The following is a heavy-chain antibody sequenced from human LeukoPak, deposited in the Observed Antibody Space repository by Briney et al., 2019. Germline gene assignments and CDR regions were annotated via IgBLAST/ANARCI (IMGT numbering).Heavy chain of an antibody. CDR1: GFTFSSYW. CDR2: IKQDGSEK. V-gene: IGHV3-7*01. J-gene: IGHJ4*02. Sequence: GGSLRLSCAASGFTFSSYWMSWVRQAPGKGLEWVANIKQDGSEKYYVDSVKGRFTISRDNAKNSLYLQMNSLRAEDTAVCYCARGTGDYVWGSYRPSGFDYWGQGTLVTVSS. D-gene: IGHD3-16*02. CDR3: ARGTGDYVWGSYRPSGFDY.